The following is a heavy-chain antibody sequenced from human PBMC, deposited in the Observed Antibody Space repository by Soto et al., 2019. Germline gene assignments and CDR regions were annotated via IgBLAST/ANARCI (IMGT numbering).Heavy chain of an antibody. J-gene: IGHJ5*02. CDR1: GGSISSGDYY. V-gene: IGHV4-30-4*01. CDR2: IYYSGST. D-gene: IGHD6-13*01. Sequence: QVQLQESGPGLVKPSQTLSLTCTVSGGSISSGDYYWSWIRQPPGKGLEWIGYIYYSGSTYYNPSLKRRVXMXVHXSKNQFSLKLSSVTAADTAVYYCARERPDGSRLDPWGQGTLVTVSS. CDR3: ARERPDGSRLDP.